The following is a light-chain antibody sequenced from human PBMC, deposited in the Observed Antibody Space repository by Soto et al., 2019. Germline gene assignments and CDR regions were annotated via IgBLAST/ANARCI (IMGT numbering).Light chain of an antibody. V-gene: IGKV3-20*01. CDR1: QSVSSSY. CDR2: GAS. Sequence: EIVLTQSPGTLSLSPGERATLSCRASQSVSSSYLAWYQQKRGQAPSLLMYGASRRATGIPERFSGSGSGTDFTLTISRLEPEDFAVYYCQQYGSSPRTLGQGTKVDIK. CDR3: QQYGSSPRT. J-gene: IGKJ1*01.